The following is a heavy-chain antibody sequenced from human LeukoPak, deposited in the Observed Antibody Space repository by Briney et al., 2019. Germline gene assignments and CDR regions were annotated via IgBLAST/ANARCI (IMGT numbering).Heavy chain of an antibody. V-gene: IGHV4-34*01. D-gene: IGHD6-13*01. CDR1: GGSFSGYY. CDR3: ARSAGYSSSWYNWFDP. J-gene: IGHJ5*02. CDR2: INHSGST. Sequence: SETLSLTCAVYGGSFSGYYWSWIRQPPGKGLEWIGEINHSGSTNYNPSLKSRVTISVDTSKNQFSLKLSSVTAADTAVCYCARSAGYSSSWYNWFDPWGQGTLVTVSS.